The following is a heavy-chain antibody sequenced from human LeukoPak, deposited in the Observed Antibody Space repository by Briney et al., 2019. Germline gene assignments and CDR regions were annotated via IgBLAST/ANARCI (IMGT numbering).Heavy chain of an antibody. Sequence: GESLKISCKGSGYSFTSYWIGWVRQMPGKGLEWMGIIYPGDSDTRYSPSFQGQVTISADKSISTAYLQWNSLKASDTAMYYCARSYYDSSGYYSLGVLDIWGQGTVVTVSS. D-gene: IGHD3-22*01. J-gene: IGHJ3*02. V-gene: IGHV5-51*01. CDR1: GYSFTSYW. CDR3: ARSYYDSSGYYSLGVLDI. CDR2: IYPGDSDT.